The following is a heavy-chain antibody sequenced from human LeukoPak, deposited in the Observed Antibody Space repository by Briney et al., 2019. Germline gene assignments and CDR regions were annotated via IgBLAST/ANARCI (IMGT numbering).Heavy chain of an antibody. D-gene: IGHD1-1*01. CDR1: GFTVSSNY. J-gene: IGHJ3*02. Sequence: GGSLRLSCAASGFTVSSNYMTWVRQAPGKGLEWVSLIYSGGSTSYADSVRGRFTISRDNSKNTLYLQMNSLRAEDTAVYYCARMETVADAFDTWGQGTLVTVSS. V-gene: IGHV3-66*01. CDR3: ARMETVADAFDT. CDR2: IYSGGST.